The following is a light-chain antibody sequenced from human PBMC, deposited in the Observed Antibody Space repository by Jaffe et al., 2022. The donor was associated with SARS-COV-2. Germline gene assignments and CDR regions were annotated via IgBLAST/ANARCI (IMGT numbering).Light chain of an antibody. Sequence: SYELTQPPSVSVSPGQTARITCSGDALPKQYAYWYQRKPGQAPVLVIYKDTERPSGIPERFSGSSSGTTVTLTISGVQAEDEADYYCQSADSSGTYYVFGTGTKVTVL. J-gene: IGLJ1*01. CDR1: ALPKQY. CDR2: KDT. CDR3: QSADSSGTYYV. V-gene: IGLV3-25*03.